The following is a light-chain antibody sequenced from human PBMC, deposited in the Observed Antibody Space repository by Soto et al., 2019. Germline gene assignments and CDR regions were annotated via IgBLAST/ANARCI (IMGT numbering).Light chain of an antibody. V-gene: IGKV3-20*01. J-gene: IGKJ5*01. Sequence: EIVMTQSPATLSVSPGERATLSCRASQSISSKLAWYQQKPGQAPRLLIYGASNRATGIPDRFSGSGSGTDFTLTISRLEPEDFAVYYCQQYGSSPRITFGQGTRLEIK. CDR2: GAS. CDR1: QSISSK. CDR3: QQYGSSPRIT.